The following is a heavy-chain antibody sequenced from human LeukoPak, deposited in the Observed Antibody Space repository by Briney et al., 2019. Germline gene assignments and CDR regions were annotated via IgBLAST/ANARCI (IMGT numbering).Heavy chain of an antibody. CDR2: IYYSGST. CDR1: GGSISSRY. V-gene: IGHV4-59*11. CDR3: ARGNPVPAAILFDY. D-gene: IGHD2-2*02. J-gene: IGHJ4*02. Sequence: SETLSLTCTVSGGSISSRYWSWIRQPPGKGLEWIGYIYYSGSTNYNPSLKSRVTISVDTSKNQFSLKLSSVTAADTAVYYCARGNPVPAAILFDYWAREPWSPSPQ.